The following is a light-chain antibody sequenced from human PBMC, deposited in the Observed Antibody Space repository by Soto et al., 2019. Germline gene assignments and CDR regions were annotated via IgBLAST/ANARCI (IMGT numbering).Light chain of an antibody. J-gene: IGKJ1*01. CDR2: DAS. CDR3: QQYKSDLWT. CDR1: QSISSC. V-gene: IGKV1-5*01. Sequence: DIQMTQSPSTLSASAGDRVTITCRASQSISSCLAWYQQKPGKAPKLLIYDASSLESGVPSRFSGSGSGTEFILTISSLQPDDFATYYCQQYKSDLWTFGQGTKVEFK.